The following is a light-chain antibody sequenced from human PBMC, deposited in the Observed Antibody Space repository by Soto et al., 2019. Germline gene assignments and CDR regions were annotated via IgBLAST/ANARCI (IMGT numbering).Light chain of an antibody. CDR1: SSSKW. Sequence: DIQMTQSPSTLAASVGDTVTMTCRSSSKWLAWYQKKPGKAPKLLIYEVTNLKRGVPPRFSGSTSGAESTLTITGLHPDDVRTYYCQHATDFTFGQGTKVEIK. CDR2: EVT. V-gene: IGKV1-5*01. J-gene: IGKJ2*01. CDR3: QHATDFT.